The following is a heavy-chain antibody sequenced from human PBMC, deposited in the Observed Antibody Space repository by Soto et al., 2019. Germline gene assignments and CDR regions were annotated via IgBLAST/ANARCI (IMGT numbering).Heavy chain of an antibody. CDR3: ARGSLWFGELDAFDI. Sequence: GGSLRLSCAASGFTFSSYAMHWVRQAPGKGLEWVAVISYDGSNKYYADSVKGRFTISRDNSKNTLYLQMNSLRAEDTAVYYCARGSLWFGELDAFDIWGQGTMVTVSS. J-gene: IGHJ3*02. V-gene: IGHV3-30-3*01. CDR1: GFTFSSYA. CDR2: ISYDGSNK. D-gene: IGHD3-10*01.